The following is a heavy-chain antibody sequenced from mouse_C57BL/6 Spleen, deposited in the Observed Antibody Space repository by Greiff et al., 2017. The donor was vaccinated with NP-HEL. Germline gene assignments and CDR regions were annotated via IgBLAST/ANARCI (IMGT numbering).Heavy chain of an antibody. CDR3: ARALPGAMDY. V-gene: IGHV1-59*01. Sequence: QVQLQQPGAELVRPGTSVKLSCKASGYTFTSYWMHWVKQRPGQGLEWIGVIDPSDSYTNYNQKFKGKATLTVDTSSSTAYMQLSSLTSEDSAVYYCARALPGAMDYWGQGTSVTVSS. CDR2: IDPSDSYT. CDR1: GYTFTSYW. J-gene: IGHJ4*01.